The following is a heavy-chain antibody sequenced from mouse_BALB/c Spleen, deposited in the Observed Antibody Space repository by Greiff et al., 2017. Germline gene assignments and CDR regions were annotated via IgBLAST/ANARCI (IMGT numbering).Heavy chain of an antibody. CDR1: GYTFTSYW. V-gene: IGHV1-87*01. J-gene: IGHJ3*01. CDR3: AVGDGWFAY. D-gene: IGHD2-3*01. CDR2: IYPGDGDT. Sequence: VKLQESGAELARPGASVKLSCKASGYTFTSYWMQWVKQRPGQGLEWIGAIYPGDGDTRYTQKFKGKATLTADKSSSTAYMQLSSLASEDSAVYYCAVGDGWFAYWGQGTLVTVSA.